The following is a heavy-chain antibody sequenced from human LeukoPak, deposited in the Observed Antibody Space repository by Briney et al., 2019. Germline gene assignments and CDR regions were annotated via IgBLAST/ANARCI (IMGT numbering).Heavy chain of an antibody. CDR3: AAGGQWRWYYFDY. CDR2: IYYSGST. CDR1: GGSISSYY. Sequence: SETLSLTCTVSGGSISSYYWSWIRQPPGKGLEWIGYIYYSGSTNYNPSLKSRVTISVDTSKNQFSLKLSSVTAADTAVYYCAAGGQWRWYYFDYWGQGTLVTVSS. V-gene: IGHV4-59*01. J-gene: IGHJ4*02. D-gene: IGHD6-19*01.